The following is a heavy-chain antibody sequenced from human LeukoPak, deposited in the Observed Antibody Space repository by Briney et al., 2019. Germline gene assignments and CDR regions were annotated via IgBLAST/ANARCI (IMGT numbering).Heavy chain of an antibody. CDR3: ARDLTTVTYYYYGTDV. CDR2: IYSGGST. CDR1: GFTVSSNY. Sequence: PGGSLRLSCAASGFTVSSNYMSWVRQAPGKGLEWVSVIYSGGSTYYADSVKGRFTISRDNSKNTLYLQMNSLRAEDTAVYYCARDLTTVTYYYYGTDVWGQGTTVTVSS. V-gene: IGHV3-66*01. D-gene: IGHD4-11*01. J-gene: IGHJ6*02.